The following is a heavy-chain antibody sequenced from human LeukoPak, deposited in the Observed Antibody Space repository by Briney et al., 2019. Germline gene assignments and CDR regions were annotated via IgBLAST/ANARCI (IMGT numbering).Heavy chain of an antibody. Sequence: PGGSLRLSCAASGFTFSTYGMHRVRQAPGKGLEWVGVIWYDGSEKYYADSVKGRFTISRDNSKNTLYLQMNSLRFEDTAVYYCAREYSGSWYHFGYWGQGTLLTVSP. D-gene: IGHD5-12*01. CDR1: GFTFSTYG. V-gene: IGHV3-33*08. CDR3: AREYSGSWYHFGY. CDR2: IWYDGSEK. J-gene: IGHJ4*02.